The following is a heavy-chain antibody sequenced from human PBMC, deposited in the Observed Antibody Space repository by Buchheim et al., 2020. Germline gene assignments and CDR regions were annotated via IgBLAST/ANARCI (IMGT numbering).Heavy chain of an antibody. CDR1: GFTFSSYA. Sequence: EVQLLESGGGLVQPGGSLRLSCAASGFTFSSYAMSWVRQAPGKGLEWVSAISGSGGSTYYADSVKGRFTISRDNSKNTLYLQMNSLRAEDTAVYYCAKDRKDCSGGSCYSGNYTDVWGKGTT. V-gene: IGHV3-23*01. CDR2: ISGSGGST. D-gene: IGHD2-15*01. J-gene: IGHJ6*03. CDR3: AKDRKDCSGGSCYSGNYTDV.